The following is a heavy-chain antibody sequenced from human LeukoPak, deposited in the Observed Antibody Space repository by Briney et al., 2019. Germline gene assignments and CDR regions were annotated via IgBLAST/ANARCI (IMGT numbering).Heavy chain of an antibody. J-gene: IGHJ3*02. Sequence: GESLKISCKGSGYSFSTYWIGWVRQMPGKGLEWMGIIYPGDSDTRYSPSFQGQVIISVDKSISTAYLQWSSLKASDTAIYYCARPSFRAFDIWGQRTMVTVSS. CDR1: GYSFSTYW. CDR2: IYPGDSDT. D-gene: IGHD3-16*01. CDR3: ARPSFRAFDI. V-gene: IGHV5-51*01.